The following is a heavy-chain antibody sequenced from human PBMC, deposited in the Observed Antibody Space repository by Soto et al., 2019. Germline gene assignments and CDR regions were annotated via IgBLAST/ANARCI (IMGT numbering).Heavy chain of an antibody. V-gene: IGHV3-30*18. CDR2: ISYDGSNK. CDR3: AKTMVRGVRGRDDAFDI. Sequence: QVQLVESGGGVVQPGRSLRLSCAASGFTFSSYGMHWVRQAPGKGLEWVAVISYDGSNKYYADSVKGRFTISRDNSKNTLYLQTNRLRAEDTAVYYCAKTMVRGVRGRDDAFDIWGQGTMVTVSS. CDR1: GFTFSSYG. D-gene: IGHD3-10*01. J-gene: IGHJ3*02.